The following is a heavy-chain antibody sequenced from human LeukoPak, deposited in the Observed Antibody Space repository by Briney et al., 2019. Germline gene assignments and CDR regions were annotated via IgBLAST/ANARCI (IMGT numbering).Heavy chain of an antibody. J-gene: IGHJ6*02. D-gene: IGHD5-12*01. CDR2: INHSGST. CDR1: GGSFSGCY. V-gene: IGHV4-34*01. Sequence: SETLSLTCAVYGGSFSGCYWSWIRQPPGKGLEWIGEINHSGSTNYNPSLKSRVTISVDTSKNQFSLKLSSVTAADTAVYYCASSIRGYYYGMDVWGQGTTVTVSS. CDR3: ASSIRGYYYGMDV.